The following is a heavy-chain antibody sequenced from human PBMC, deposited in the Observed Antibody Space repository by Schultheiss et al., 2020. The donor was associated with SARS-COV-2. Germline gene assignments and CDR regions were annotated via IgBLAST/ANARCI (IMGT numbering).Heavy chain of an antibody. V-gene: IGHV4-61*05. Sequence: SETLSLTCSVSGDSISSSIYYWSWIRQPPGKGLEWIGYIYYSGSTNYNPSLKSRVTTSVDTSKNQFSLWLISVTAADTAVYYCASYDSSGYYYGYYYGMDVWGQGTTVTVA. D-gene: IGHD3-22*01. CDR3: ASYDSSGYYYGYYYGMDV. CDR2: IYYSGST. CDR1: GDSISSSIYY. J-gene: IGHJ6*02.